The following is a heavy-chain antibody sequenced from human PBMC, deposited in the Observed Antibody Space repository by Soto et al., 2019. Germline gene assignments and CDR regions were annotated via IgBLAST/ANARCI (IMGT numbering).Heavy chain of an antibody. CDR3: ASTPHGYYFDY. CDR1: GGSISSGGYY. J-gene: IGHJ4*02. Sequence: QVQLQESGPGLVKPSQTLSLTCTVSGGSISSGGYYWSWIRQHQGKGLEWIGYIYYSGSTYYNPSLNSRVTISVDTYKNQFSLKLRSVTAVDTAVYSCASTPHGYYFDYWGQGTLVTVSS. D-gene: IGHD4-17*01. CDR2: IYYSGST. V-gene: IGHV4-31*03.